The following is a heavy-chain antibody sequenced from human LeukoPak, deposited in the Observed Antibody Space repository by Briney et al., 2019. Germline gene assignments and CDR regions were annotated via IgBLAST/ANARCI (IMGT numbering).Heavy chain of an antibody. J-gene: IGHJ3*02. CDR1: GYTFTSYD. CDR2: MNPISGYT. CDR3: ARGNRLYTSSWSALAFDI. Sequence: ASVKVSCKASGYTFTSYDINWVRQATGQGLEWMGWMNPISGYTGFAQKFQGRVTMTGNTAISTACMELSSLRSEDAAVYYCARGNRLYTSSWSALAFDIWGQGTMVTVSS. D-gene: IGHD6-13*01. V-gene: IGHV1-8*01.